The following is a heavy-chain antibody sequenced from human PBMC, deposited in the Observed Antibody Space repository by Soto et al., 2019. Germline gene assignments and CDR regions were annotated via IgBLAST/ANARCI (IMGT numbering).Heavy chain of an antibody. CDR3: ARDHPQSLYGMDV. Sequence: ASVKVSCKASGYTFTGYYIHWVRQAPAQGLEWMGWSNHNSGGTNYAQKSQGRVTMTRDTSISTDEVELSRLRSDDTAVYYCARDHPQSLYGMDVWGDGST. D-gene: IGHD2-15*01. V-gene: IGHV1-2*02. CDR2: SNHNSGGT. CDR1: GYTFTGYY. J-gene: IGHJ6*02.